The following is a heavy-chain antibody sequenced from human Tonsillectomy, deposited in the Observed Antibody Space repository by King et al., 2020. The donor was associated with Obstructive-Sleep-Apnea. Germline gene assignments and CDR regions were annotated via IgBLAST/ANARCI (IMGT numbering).Heavy chain of an antibody. CDR2: IYSGGST. CDR3: ARAPAPYYYDSSGNPEMDV. J-gene: IGHJ6*02. V-gene: IGHV3-66*01. D-gene: IGHD3-22*01. CDR1: GFTVSSNY. Sequence: DVQLVESGGGLVQPGGSLRLSCAASGFTVSSNYMSWVRQAPGKGLEWVSVIYSGGSTYYADSVKGSFTISRDNSKNTLYLQMNSLRAEETAVYYCARAPAPYYYDSSGNPEMDVWGQGTTVTVSS.